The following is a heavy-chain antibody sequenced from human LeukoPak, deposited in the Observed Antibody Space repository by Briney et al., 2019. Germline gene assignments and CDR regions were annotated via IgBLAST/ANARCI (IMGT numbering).Heavy chain of an antibody. CDR3: ARASAVVTIGGEYYFDY. J-gene: IGHJ4*02. Sequence: NPSETLSLTCTVSGGSISSGGYYWSWIRQHPGKGLEWIGYIYYSGSTYYNPSLKSRVTISVDTSKNQFSLQLSSVTAADTAVYYCARASAVVTIGGEYYFDYWGQGTLVTVSS. V-gene: IGHV4-31*03. CDR2: IYYSGST. CDR1: GGSISSGGYY. D-gene: IGHD4-23*01.